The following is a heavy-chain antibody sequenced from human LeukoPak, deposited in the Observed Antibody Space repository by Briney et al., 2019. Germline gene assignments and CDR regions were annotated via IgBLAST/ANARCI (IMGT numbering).Heavy chain of an antibody. CDR3: ANAASS. CDR2: ISYDGSNK. CDR1: GFTFSSYG. Sequence: GGSLRLSCAASGFTFSSYGMHWVRQAPGKGLEWVAVISYDGSNKYYAYSVKGRFTISRDNSKNTLDLQMNSLRAEDTGWYYCANAASSRGHGTPAPVSS. V-gene: IGHV3-30*18. J-gene: IGHJ5*01.